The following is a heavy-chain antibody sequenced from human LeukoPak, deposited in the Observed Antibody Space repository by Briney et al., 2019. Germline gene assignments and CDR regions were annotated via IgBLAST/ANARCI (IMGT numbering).Heavy chain of an antibody. J-gene: IGHJ6*02. CDR2: IIPIFGTA. D-gene: IGHD2-15*01. CDR1: GYTFTSYG. V-gene: IGHV1-69*13. Sequence: ASVNVSCKASGYTFTSYGISWVRQAPGQGLEWMGGIIPIFGTANYAQKFQGRVTITADESTSTAYMELSSLRSEDTAVYYCARALLDIVVVVAARDYYYGMDVWGQGTTVTVSS. CDR3: ARALLDIVVVVAARDYYYGMDV.